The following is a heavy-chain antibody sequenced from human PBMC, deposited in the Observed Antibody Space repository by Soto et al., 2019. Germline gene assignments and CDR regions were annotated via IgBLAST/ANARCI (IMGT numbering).Heavy chain of an antibody. Sequence: PSETLSLTCTVSGGSISSGGYYWSWIRQHPGKGLEWIGYIYYSGSTYYNPSLKSRVTISVDTSKNQFSLKLSSVTAADTAVYYCAKGDSSGYWDYWGQGTLVTVSS. D-gene: IGHD3-22*01. CDR3: AKGDSSGYWDY. CDR1: GGSISSGGYY. V-gene: IGHV4-31*03. J-gene: IGHJ4*02. CDR2: IYYSGST.